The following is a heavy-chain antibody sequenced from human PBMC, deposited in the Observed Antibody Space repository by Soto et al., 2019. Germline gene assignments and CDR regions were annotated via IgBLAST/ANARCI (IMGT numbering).Heavy chain of an antibody. Sequence: LRLSCAASGFTFSDYYMSWIRQAPGKGLEWVSYISSSSSYTNYADSVKGRFTISRDNAKNSLYLQMNSLRAEDTAVYYCARDGRGIAARRGYFDYWGQGTLVTVSS. CDR2: ISSSSSYT. CDR1: GFTFSDYY. J-gene: IGHJ4*02. V-gene: IGHV3-11*06. D-gene: IGHD6-6*01. CDR3: ARDGRGIAARRGYFDY.